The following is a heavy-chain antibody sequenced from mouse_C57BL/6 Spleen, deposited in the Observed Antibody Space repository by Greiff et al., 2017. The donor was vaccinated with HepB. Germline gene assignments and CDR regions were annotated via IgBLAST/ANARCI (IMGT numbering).Heavy chain of an antibody. CDR3: ARAIYDCYPNYYAIDY. CDR2: IDPSDSYT. Sequence: QVQLQQPGAELVMPGASVKLSCKASGYTFTSYWMHWVKQRPGQGLEWIGEIDPSDSYTNYNQKFKGKSTLTVDKSSSTAYMQLSRLTSEDSAVFYCARAIYDCYPNYYAIDYWGQGTSVTVSS. CDR1: GYTFTSYW. V-gene: IGHV1-69*01. J-gene: IGHJ4*01. D-gene: IGHD2-3*01.